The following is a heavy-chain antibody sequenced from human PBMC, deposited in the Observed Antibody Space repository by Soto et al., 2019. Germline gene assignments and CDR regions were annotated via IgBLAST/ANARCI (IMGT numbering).Heavy chain of an antibody. J-gene: IGHJ4*02. CDR3: AHKGVTMVRGVRGETPDY. D-gene: IGHD3-10*01. Sequence: QVQLQQWGAGLLKPSETLSLTCAVYGGSFSGYYWSWIRQPPGKGLEWIGEINHSGSTNYNPSLKSRVTISVDTSKNQFSLKLSSVTAADTTVYYCAHKGVTMVRGVRGETPDYWGQGTLVTVSS. V-gene: IGHV4-34*01. CDR1: GGSFSGYY. CDR2: INHSGST.